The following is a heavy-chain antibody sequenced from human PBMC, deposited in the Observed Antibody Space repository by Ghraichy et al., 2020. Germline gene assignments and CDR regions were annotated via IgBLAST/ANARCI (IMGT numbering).Heavy chain of an antibody. CDR2: IHHDADT. D-gene: IGHD5-12*01. CDR1: GGSIRTSSW. V-gene: IGHV4-4*02. J-gene: IGHJ4*02. CDR3: ARKPTITDTLDF. Sequence: SETLSLTCAVSGGSIRTSSWWSWVRQSPGKGLEWIAEIHHDADTNYNPSLKSRVAISVDRSNNQFSLRLSSVTAADTAVYFCARKPTITDTLDFWGQGILVTVSS.